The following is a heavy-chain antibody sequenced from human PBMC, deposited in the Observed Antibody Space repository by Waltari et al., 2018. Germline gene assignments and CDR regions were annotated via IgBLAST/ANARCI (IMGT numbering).Heavy chain of an antibody. V-gene: IGHV3-21*01. CDR2: ISSSSSYI. J-gene: IGHJ4*02. CDR3: ARDLTSSSPGS. CDR1: GFPFSGDS. D-gene: IGHD6-13*01. Sequence: EVQLVESGGGMVKPGGSLRLSCAASGFPFSGDSMNWVRQAPGKGLEWVSSISSSSSYIYYADSVKGRFTISRDNAKNSLYLQMNSRRAEDTAVYYCARDLTSSSPGSWGQGTLVTVSS.